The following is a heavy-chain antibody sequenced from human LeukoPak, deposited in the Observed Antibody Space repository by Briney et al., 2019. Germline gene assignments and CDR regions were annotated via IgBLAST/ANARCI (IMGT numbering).Heavy chain of an antibody. D-gene: IGHD1-14*01. CDR1: GFTFEDYA. V-gene: IGHV3-9*01. J-gene: IGHJ5*02. CDR3: VKDRRNPYRPEGPFHP. Sequence: GGSLRLSCAASGFTFEDYAMHWVRQAPGKGLEWVSGINWNSGSIGYADSVKGRFTISRDNVMNSLYLQMNSLRPEDTALYYCVKDRRNPYRPEGPFHPWGQGTLVTVSS. CDR2: INWNSGSI.